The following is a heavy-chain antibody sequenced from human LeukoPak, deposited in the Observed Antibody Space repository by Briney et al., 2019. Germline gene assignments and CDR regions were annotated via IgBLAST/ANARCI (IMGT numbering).Heavy chain of an antibody. J-gene: IGHJ4*02. CDR1: GGSISSGGYS. D-gene: IGHD2-21*01. CDR3: ARGDSFSGNIAC. Sequence: SQTLSLTCAVSGGSISSGGYSWSWIRQPPGKGLEWIGYIYHSGSTYYNPSLKSRVTISVDTSKNQFSLKLSSVTAADTAVYYCARGDSFSGNIACWGQGTLVTVSS. V-gene: IGHV4-30-2*01. CDR2: IYHSGST.